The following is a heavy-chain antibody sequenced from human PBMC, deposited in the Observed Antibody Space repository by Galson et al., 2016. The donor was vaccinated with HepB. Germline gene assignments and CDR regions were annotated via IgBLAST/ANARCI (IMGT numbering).Heavy chain of an antibody. Sequence: GNTNYAQKLQGRVTMTTDTSTSTAYMELRSLRSDDTAVYYCAAAVAGNFDYWGQGILVTVSS. D-gene: IGHD6-19*01. CDR2: GNT. CDR3: AAAVAGNFDY. J-gene: IGHJ4*02. V-gene: IGHV1-18*01.